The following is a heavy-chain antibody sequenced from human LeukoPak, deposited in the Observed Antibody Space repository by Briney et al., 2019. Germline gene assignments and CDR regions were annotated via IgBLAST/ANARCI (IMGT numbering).Heavy chain of an antibody. CDR1: GFTFSSFG. J-gene: IGHJ6*02. CDR3: ARDRGWVVAASRGMDV. V-gene: IGHV3-30*03. CDR2: IYYDGSNE. Sequence: PGGSLRLTCAASGFTFSSFGMHWVRQPPGKGLEWVAAIYYDGSNEHHADSVKGRFTISRDSSKTNLYLQMNSLRAEDTAMYYCARDRGWVVAASRGMDVWGQGTTVTVS. D-gene: IGHD2-15*01.